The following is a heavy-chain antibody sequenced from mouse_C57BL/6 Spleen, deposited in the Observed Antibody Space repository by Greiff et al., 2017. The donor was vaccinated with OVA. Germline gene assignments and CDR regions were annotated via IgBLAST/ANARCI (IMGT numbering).Heavy chain of an antibody. CDR1: GFTFSNYW. J-gene: IGHJ4*01. V-gene: IGHV6-3*01. CDR2: IRLKSDNYAT. Sequence: EVMLVESGGGLVQPGGSMKLSCVASGFTFSNYWMNWVRQSPEKGLEWVAQIRLKSDNYATHYAESVKGRFTISRDDSKSSVYLQMNNLRAEDTGIYYCTGVITTAWVDYWGQGTSVTVSS. D-gene: IGHD1-1*01. CDR3: TGVITTAWVDY.